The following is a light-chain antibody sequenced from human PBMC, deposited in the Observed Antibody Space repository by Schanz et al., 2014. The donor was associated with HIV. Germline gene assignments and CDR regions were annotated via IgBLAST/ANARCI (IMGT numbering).Light chain of an antibody. Sequence: QSALTQPASVSGSPGQSITISCTGTSSDVGGFNYVSWYQQHPGKAPKLMIYEVSKRPSGVSNRFSGSKSGNTASLTVSGLQADDEADYYCSSFAGNNKLLFGGGTKLTVL. CDR1: SSDVGGFNY. CDR2: EVS. J-gene: IGLJ2*01. V-gene: IGLV2-14*01. CDR3: SSFAGNNKLL.